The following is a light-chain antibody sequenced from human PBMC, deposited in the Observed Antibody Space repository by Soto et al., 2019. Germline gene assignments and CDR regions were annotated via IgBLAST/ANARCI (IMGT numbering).Light chain of an antibody. V-gene: IGKV3-15*01. CDR3: QQYETWPPLT. CDR2: GAA. Sequence: EIVMTQFPATLSVSPGERATLSCRASQSISSNLAWYQQKPGQPHRLLIYGAATRASGTPARFSGSGSGTEFTLTISSLQSEDFAVYYCQQYETWPPLTFGGGTKVEIK. J-gene: IGKJ4*01. CDR1: QSISSN.